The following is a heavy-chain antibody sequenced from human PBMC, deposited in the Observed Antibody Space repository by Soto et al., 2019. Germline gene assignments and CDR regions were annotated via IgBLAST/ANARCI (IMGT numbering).Heavy chain of an antibody. V-gene: IGHV3-11*05. D-gene: IGHD3-10*01. J-gene: IGHJ4*02. CDR1: GFTFSDYY. Sequence: QVQLVESGGGLVKPGGSLRLSCAASGFTFSDYYMSWIRQAPGKGLEWVSYISSSSSYTNYADSVKGRFTISRDNAKNSLYLQMNSLRAEDTAVYYCARGDYYYGSGSYPTPVDYWGKGTLVTVSS. CDR3: ARGDYYYGSGSYPTPVDY. CDR2: ISSSSSYT.